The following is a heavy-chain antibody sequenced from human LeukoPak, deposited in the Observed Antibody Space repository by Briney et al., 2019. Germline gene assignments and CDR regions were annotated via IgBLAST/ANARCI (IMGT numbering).Heavy chain of an antibody. J-gene: IGHJ6*03. Sequence: GGSLRLSCAASGFTVSSNYMSWVRQAPGKGLEWVSVIYSGGSTYYADSVKGRFTISRDTSKNTLYLQMNSLRAEDTAVYYCARDRVATKIWGYYYYMDVWGKGTTVTVSS. V-gene: IGHV3-53*01. CDR3: ARDRVATKIWGYYYYMDV. CDR2: IYSGGST. CDR1: GFTVSSNY. D-gene: IGHD5-12*01.